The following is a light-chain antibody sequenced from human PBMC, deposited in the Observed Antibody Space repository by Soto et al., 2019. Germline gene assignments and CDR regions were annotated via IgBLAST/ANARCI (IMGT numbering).Light chain of an antibody. CDR1: QSISSY. CDR2: AAS. V-gene: IGKV1-39*01. Sequence: DIQMTQSPSSLSASVGEGVTITCRASQSISSYLNWYQQKPGKAPKLLIYAASSSQSGVPSRFSGSGSGTDFTLTISSLQPEDFATYYCQQSYSTSITFGQGTRLEIK. CDR3: QQSYSTSIT. J-gene: IGKJ5*01.